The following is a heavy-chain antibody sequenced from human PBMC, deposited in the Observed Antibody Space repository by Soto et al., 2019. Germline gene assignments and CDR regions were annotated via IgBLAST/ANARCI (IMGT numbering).Heavy chain of an antibody. J-gene: IGHJ4*02. CDR2: ISYDGSNK. V-gene: IGHV3-30*18. D-gene: IGHD3-22*01. Sequence: PGGSLRLSCAASGFTFRSYVMHGVRQAPGKGLEWVAVISYDGSNKYYADSVKGRFTISRDNSKNTLYLQMNSLRAEDTAVYYCAKEWVYDSSGWSFDYWGQGTLVTVSS. CDR3: AKEWVYDSSGWSFDY. CDR1: GFTFRSYV.